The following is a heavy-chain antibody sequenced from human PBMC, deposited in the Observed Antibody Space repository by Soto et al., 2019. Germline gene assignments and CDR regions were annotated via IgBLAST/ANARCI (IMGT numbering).Heavy chain of an antibody. D-gene: IGHD3-22*01. J-gene: IGHJ4*02. CDR3: AGYYYDSSGYYSSTPIGDY. CDR1: GFTFSSYS. CDR2: ISSSSSYI. Sequence: EVQLVESGGGLVKPGGSLRLSCAASGFTFSSYSMNWVRQASGKGLEWVSSISSSSSYIYYADSVKGRFTISRDNAKNSLYLQMNSLRAEDTAVYYCAGYYYDSSGYYSSTPIGDYWGQGTLVTVSS. V-gene: IGHV3-21*01.